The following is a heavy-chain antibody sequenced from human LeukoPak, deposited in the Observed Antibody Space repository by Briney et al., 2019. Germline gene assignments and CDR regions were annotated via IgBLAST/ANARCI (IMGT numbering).Heavy chain of an antibody. CDR3: ARPARSSGWYFDY. CDR1: GFTVSSNY. D-gene: IGHD6-19*01. V-gene: IGHV3-66*04. CDR2: VYSGDST. J-gene: IGHJ4*02. Sequence: GGSLRLSCAASGFTVSSNYMSWVRQAPGKGLEWVSVVYSGDSTFYADSVKGRFTISRDNSKNTLYLQMSNLRAEDTAMYYCARPARSSGWYFDYWGQGTLVTVSS.